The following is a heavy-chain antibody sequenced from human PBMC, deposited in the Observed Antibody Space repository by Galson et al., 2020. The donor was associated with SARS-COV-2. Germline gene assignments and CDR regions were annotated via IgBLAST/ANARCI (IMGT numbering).Heavy chain of an antibody. CDR2: IIPIFGTA. D-gene: IGHD3-3*01. CDR1: GGTFSSYA. V-gene: IGHV1-69*13. CDR3: ARLKAIFGVVTSHINNWFDP. J-gene: IGHJ5*02. Sequence: SVKVSCKASGGTFSSYAISWVRQAPGQGLEWMGGIIPIFGTANYAQKFQGRVTITADESTSTAYMELSSLRSEDTAVYYCARLKAIFGVVTSHINNWFDPWGQGTLVTVSS.